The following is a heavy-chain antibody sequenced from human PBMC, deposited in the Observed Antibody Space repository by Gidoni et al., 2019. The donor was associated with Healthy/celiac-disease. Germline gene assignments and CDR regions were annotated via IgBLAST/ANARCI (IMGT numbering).Heavy chain of an antibody. CDR3: ARRGYSSGWYEGWYCDL. J-gene: IGHJ2*01. Sequence: QLQLQESGPGLVKPSATLSLTFTVSGGSIRSSSYYWGWIRQPPGKGLEWIGSISYSGSTYYNPSLKSRVTRSVDTSKNQFSLKLSSVTAADTAVYYCARRGYSSGWYEGWYCDLWGRGTLVTVSS. D-gene: IGHD6-19*01. CDR1: GGSIRSSSYY. V-gene: IGHV4-39*01. CDR2: ISYSGST.